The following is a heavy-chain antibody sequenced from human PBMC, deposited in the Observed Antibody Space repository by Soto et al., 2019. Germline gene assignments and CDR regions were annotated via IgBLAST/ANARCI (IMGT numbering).Heavy chain of an antibody. V-gene: IGHV4-30-2*01. CDR2: TYHSGNT. Sequence: QLQLQESGSRLVKSSETLSLTCAVSGDTISTGSYSWAWIRQPPEKALEWIGHTYHSGNTYYNPYLKSRIIISVDRSKNQFSLKLRSVTAADTAVYSCARETYGEYVGYFDPWGQGTLVTVSS. CDR3: ARETYGEYVGYFDP. CDR1: GDTISTGSYS. D-gene: IGHD4-17*01. J-gene: IGHJ5*02.